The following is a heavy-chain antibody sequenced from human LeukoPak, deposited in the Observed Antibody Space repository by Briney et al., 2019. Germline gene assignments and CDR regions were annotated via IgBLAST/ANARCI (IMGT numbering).Heavy chain of an antibody. V-gene: IGHV3-21*01. CDR3: ARGPSSGYGTDWFDP. CDR2: ISSTNSYI. CDR1: GFTFSGYW. J-gene: IGHJ5*02. Sequence: PGESLRLSCAASGFTFSGYWMNWVRQAPGKGLEWVSSISSTNSYIDYADSVKGRFTISRDNAKNSLYLQMNSLRADDTAVYYCARGPSSGYGTDWFDPWGQGTLVTVSS. D-gene: IGHD6-13*01.